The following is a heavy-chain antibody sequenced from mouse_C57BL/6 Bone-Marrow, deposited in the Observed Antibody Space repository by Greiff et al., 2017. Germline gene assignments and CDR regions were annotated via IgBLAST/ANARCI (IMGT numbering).Heavy chain of an antibody. V-gene: IGHV1-15*01. CDR1: GYTFTDYE. CDR3: TKDSNYVRDFGD. Sequence: VQLQQSGAELVRPGASVTLSCKASGYTFTDYEMHWVKQTPVHGLEWIGAIDPETGGTAYNQKFKGKAILTADKSSSTAYMQLRSLTSEDSAVYYCTKDSNYVRDFGDWGTGPTLTV. CDR2: IDPETGGT. J-gene: IGHJ2*01. D-gene: IGHD2-5*01.